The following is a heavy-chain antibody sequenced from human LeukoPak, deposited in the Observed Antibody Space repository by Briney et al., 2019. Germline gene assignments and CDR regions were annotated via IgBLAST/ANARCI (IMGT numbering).Heavy chain of an antibody. CDR1: GYTFIYYD. V-gene: IGHV1-8*01. J-gene: IGHJ5*02. D-gene: IGHD6-13*01. CDR2: MNSKSGNT. Sequence: ASVKVSCKSSGYTFIYYDIDWVRQAIGQGLEWMGWMNSKSGNTGYAQKFQGRVTMTRNTSISTAYMELSSLRSEDTAVYYCARGGLRAGTGGFDPWGQGTLVTVSS. CDR3: ARGGLRAGTGGFDP.